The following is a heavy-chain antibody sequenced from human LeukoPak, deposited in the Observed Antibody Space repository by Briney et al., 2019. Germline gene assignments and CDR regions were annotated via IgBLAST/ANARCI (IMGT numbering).Heavy chain of an antibody. CDR3: ARSGADGYNLHFDY. Sequence: GGSLRLSCAASGFTFSSYSMNWVRQAPGKGLEWVSSISSSSSYIYYADSVKGRFTISRDNAKNSLYLQMNSLRAEDTAVYYCARSGADGYNLHFDYWGQGTLVTVSS. J-gene: IGHJ4*02. V-gene: IGHV3-21*01. CDR2: ISSSSSYI. CDR1: GFTFSSYS. D-gene: IGHD5-24*01.